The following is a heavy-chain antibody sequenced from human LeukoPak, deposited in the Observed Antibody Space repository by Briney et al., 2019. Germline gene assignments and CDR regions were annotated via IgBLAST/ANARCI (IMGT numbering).Heavy chain of an antibody. Sequence: SVKVSCKASGGTFSSYAISWVRQAPGQGLEWMGRIVPILGIANYAQKFQGRVTITADKSTSTAYMELSSLRSEDTAVYYCARGLTAMVISIAFDIWGQGTMVTVSS. CDR1: GGTFSSYA. CDR2: IVPILGIA. V-gene: IGHV1-69*04. D-gene: IGHD5-18*01. J-gene: IGHJ3*02. CDR3: ARGLTAMVISIAFDI.